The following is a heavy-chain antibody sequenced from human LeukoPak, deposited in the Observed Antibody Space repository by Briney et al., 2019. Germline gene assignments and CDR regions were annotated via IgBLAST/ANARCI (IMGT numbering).Heavy chain of an antibody. CDR1: ELTFRNYP. CDR3: ARQGTEWNFDY. J-gene: IGHJ4*02. CDR2: ISFDGSNK. V-gene: IGHV3-30-3*01. Sequence: GGSLRLSCAASELTFRNYPMHWVRQASGKGLEWVAAISFDGSNKYYADSVKGRFTISRDNSKNTLYLQMSSLRAEDTAMYYCARQGTEWNFDYWGQGTLVTVSS. D-gene: IGHD3-3*01.